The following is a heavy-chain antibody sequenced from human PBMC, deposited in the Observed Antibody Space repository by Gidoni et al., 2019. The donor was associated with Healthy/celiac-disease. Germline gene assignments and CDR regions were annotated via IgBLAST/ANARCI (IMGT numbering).Heavy chain of an antibody. D-gene: IGHD3-10*01. CDR3: ARDRDRLLWFGEFDY. CDR2: INPNSGGT. CDR1: VYTFTGYY. V-gene: IGHV1-2*04. J-gene: IGHJ4*02. Sequence: HVPLVQSGAEVKKPGASVKGSCKASVYTFTGYYMHWVRQAPGQGLEWMGWINPNSGGTNYAQKFQGWVTMTRDTSISTAYMELSRLRSDDTAVYYCARDRDRLLWFGEFDYWGQGTLVTVSS.